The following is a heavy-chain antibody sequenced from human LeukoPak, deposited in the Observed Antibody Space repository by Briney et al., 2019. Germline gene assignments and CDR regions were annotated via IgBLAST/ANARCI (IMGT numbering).Heavy chain of an antibody. V-gene: IGHV4-34*01. CDR1: GGSISSYY. CDR2: INHSGST. Sequence: SETLSLTCTVSGGSISSYYWSWIRQPPGEGLEWIGEINHSGSTNYNPSLKSRVTISVDTSKNQFSLKLSSVTAADTAVYYCARSSSWPSDWGQGTLVTVSS. D-gene: IGHD6-13*01. CDR3: ARSSSWPSD. J-gene: IGHJ4*02.